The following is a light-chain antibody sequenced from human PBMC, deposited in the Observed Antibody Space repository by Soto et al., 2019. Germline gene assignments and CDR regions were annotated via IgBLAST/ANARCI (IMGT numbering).Light chain of an antibody. CDR2: GAS. CDR1: QSLSGSR. CDR3: QQRNKWPPVT. J-gene: IGKJ4*01. Sequence: EIVLTQSPATLSLSPGERATLSCRASQSLSGSRLAWYQQKPGLGPRVLVYGASSRAPGIPDRFSGSGSGTDFTLTISRLEPEDFAVYYCQQRNKWPPVTFGGGTKVDIK. V-gene: IGKV3D-20*02.